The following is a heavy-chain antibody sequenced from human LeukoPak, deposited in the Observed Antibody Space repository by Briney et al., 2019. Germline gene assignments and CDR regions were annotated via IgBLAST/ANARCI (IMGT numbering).Heavy chain of an antibody. CDR1: GGTFSSYA. CDR2: IIPIFGTA. J-gene: IGHJ6*02. V-gene: IGHV1-69*13. D-gene: IGHD3-22*01. CDR3: ARDPSYYYDSSGYYPPYYYGMDV. Sequence: VKVSCKASGGTFSSYAISWVRQAPGQGREWMGGIIPIFGTANYAQKFQGRVTITADESTSTAYMELSSLRSEDTAVYYCARDPSYYYDSSGYYPPYYYGMDVWGQGTTVTVSS.